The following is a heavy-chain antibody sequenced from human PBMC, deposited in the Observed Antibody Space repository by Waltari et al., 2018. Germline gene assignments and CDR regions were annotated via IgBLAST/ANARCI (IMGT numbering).Heavy chain of an antibody. CDR3: AGGSSDWSHW. Sequence: QLQESGPGLVKPSETLSLTCIVSGGSIVNSNCYWIWIRQPPGKGLEWIGNIYYTGSTEVNPSLKSRVTISVDTSKNQFALRLTSVTAADTAVFYCAGGSSDWSHWWGQGTLVTVSS. CDR2: IYYTGST. V-gene: IGHV4-39*01. D-gene: IGHD6-19*01. J-gene: IGHJ4*02. CDR1: GGSIVNSNCY.